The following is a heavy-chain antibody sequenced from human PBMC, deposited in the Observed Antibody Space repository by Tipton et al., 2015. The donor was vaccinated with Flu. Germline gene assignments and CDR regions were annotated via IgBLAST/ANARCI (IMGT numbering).Heavy chain of an antibody. CDR1: EFVFGACL. J-gene: IGHJ6*02. CDR2: IRYDGRDK. D-gene: IGHD1-1*01. Sequence: SLRLSCAASEFVFGACLMHWVRQAPGKGLEWVAFIRYDGRDKYYADSVKGRFTISRDNSKNTLFLQMNSLRPEDTAVYFCAKALEVDLTNYYNGMDVWGQGTTVTVSS. V-gene: IGHV3-30*02. CDR3: AKALEVDLTNYYNGMDV.